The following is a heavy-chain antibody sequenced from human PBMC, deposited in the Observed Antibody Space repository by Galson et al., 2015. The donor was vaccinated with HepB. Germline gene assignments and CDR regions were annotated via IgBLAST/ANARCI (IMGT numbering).Heavy chain of an antibody. V-gene: IGHV1-18*01. J-gene: IGHJ5*02. Sequence: SVKVSCKASGYIFNTYGVRWVRQAPGQGLEWLGWINGNNGNTIYAQKLQGRLTMTTDASTTTAYMALKSLTFNDTAVYYCARDRRHVGTGQAMDLWGQGTLVTVSS. CDR2: INGNNGNT. CDR1: GYIFNTYG. CDR3: ARDRRHVGTGQAMDL. D-gene: IGHD2-8*02.